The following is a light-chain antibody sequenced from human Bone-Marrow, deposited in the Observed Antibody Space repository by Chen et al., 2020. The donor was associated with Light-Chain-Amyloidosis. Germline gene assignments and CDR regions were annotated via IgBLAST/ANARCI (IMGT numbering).Light chain of an antibody. CDR2: RNN. CDR3: ASWDGSLSGSI. J-gene: IGLJ1*01. CDR1: SSNIGINY. V-gene: IGLV1-47*01. Sequence: QSVLTQPPSASGTPGQRVTISCSGASSNIGINYVYWYQHFPGAAPNLLIHRNNQRPSGFPNRVSPSKSDTSAYLGIGGVGSEGESNYYGASWDGSLSGSIVGTVTMVIVL.